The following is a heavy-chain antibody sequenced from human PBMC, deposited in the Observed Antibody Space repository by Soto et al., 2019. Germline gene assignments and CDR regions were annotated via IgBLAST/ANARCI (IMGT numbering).Heavy chain of an antibody. CDR3: AKVQEFCGYNCYTVDS. J-gene: IGHJ4*02. D-gene: IGHD2-21*02. CDR1: GFTFSNSA. CDR2: ISSGGGHT. V-gene: IGHV3-23*01. Sequence: EVQLLESGGGLAQPGGSLRLSCAASGFTFSNSAMSWVRQVPGKGLEWAAGISSGGGHTNYADSVNGRFTISRDNFKDTLYLQMNSLRAEDTALYYCAKVQEFCGYNCYTVDSWGQGALVTVSS.